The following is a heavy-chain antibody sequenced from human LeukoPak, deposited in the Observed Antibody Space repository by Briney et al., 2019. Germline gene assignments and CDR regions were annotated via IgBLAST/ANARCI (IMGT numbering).Heavy chain of an antibody. J-gene: IGHJ5*02. V-gene: IGHV3-48*01. CDR1: GFTFSSYS. CDR3: ARDPSGWYRDNWFDP. D-gene: IGHD6-19*01. Sequence: PGGSLRLSCAASGFTFSSYSMNWVRQAPGKGLEWVSYISSSSSTIYYADSVKGRFTISRDSAKNSLYLQMNSLRAEDTAVYYCARDPSGWYRDNWFDPWGQGTLVTVSS. CDR2: ISSSSSTI.